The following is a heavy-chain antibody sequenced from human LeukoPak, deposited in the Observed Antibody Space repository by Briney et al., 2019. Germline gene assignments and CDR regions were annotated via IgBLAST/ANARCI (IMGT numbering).Heavy chain of an antibody. CDR3: ASRGFLEYDAFDI. J-gene: IGHJ3*02. V-gene: IGHV4-59*01. CDR1: GGSISSYY. Sequence: PSETLSLTCTVSGGSISSYYWSWIRQPPGKGLEWIGYIYYSGSTNYNPSLKSRVTISVDTSKNQFSLKLSSVTAADTAVYYCASRGFLEYDAFDIWGQGTMVTVSS. D-gene: IGHD3-3*01. CDR2: IYYSGST.